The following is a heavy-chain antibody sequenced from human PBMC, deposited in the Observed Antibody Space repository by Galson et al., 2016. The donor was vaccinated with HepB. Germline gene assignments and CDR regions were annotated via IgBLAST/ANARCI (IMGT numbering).Heavy chain of an antibody. J-gene: IGHJ5*02. D-gene: IGHD4-23*01. CDR1: GFAFGSHW. V-gene: IGHV3-74*01. CDR3: GRDHSVVLTTAYNWFVP. Sequence: SLRLSCAASGFAFGSHWMHWVRQVPGKGLVWVSRINSDGTISNYADSVKGRFTISRDNAKNTLYLQMNSLGVEDTAVYYCGRDHSVVLTTAYNWFVPWGRGTLVTVSS. CDR2: INSDGTIS.